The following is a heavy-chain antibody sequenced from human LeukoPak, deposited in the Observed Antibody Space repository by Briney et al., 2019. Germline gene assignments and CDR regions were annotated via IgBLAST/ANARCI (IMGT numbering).Heavy chain of an antibody. Sequence: GGSLRLSCAASGFTFSSYEMNWVRQAPGKGLDRASYTSSSRRTISYAHSLKGRFTISRDNAKNSLYLQMHSLRAEDTAVYYCASNWGYFDYWGQGTLVTVSS. D-gene: IGHD7-27*01. J-gene: IGHJ4*02. CDR3: ASNWGYFDY. CDR1: GFTFSSYE. CDR2: TSSSRRTI. V-gene: IGHV3-48*03.